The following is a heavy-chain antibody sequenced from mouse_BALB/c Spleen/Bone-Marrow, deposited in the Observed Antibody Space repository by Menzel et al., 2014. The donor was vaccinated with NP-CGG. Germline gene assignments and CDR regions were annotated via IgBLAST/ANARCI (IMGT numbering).Heavy chain of an antibody. CDR1: GFTFSSYG. CDR3: ARQTYYDYDGYFDY. CDR2: ISSGGSYT. Sequence: VMLVESGGDLVKPGGSLKLSCAASGFTFSSYGMSWVRQTPDKRLEWVATISSGGSYTYYPDSVKGRLTISRDNAKNTLYLQMSSLKSEDTAMYYCARQTYYDYDGYFDYWGQGTTLTVSS. J-gene: IGHJ2*01. V-gene: IGHV5-6*01. D-gene: IGHD2-4*01.